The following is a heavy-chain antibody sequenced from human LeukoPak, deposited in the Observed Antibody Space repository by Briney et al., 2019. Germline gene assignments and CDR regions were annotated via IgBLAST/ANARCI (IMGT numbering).Heavy chain of an antibody. V-gene: IGHV3-48*01. CDR1: EFAFSTYN. D-gene: IGHD2-15*01. J-gene: IGHJ3*02. Sequence: PGGSLRLSCAASEFAFSTYNMNWVRQAPGKGLEWVSYISTGSSTTYYADSVKGRFTISRDNSKNTLYLQMNSLRAEDTAVYYCAKQIRVVASLYAFDIWGQGTMVTVSS. CDR3: AKQIRVVASLYAFDI. CDR2: ISTGSSTT.